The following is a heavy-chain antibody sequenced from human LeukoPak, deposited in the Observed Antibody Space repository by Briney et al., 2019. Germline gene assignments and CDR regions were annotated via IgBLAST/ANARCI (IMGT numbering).Heavy chain of an antibody. D-gene: IGHD6-6*01. J-gene: IGHJ6*03. V-gene: IGHV4-39*07. CDR3: ASLSRYSSSKDDYYMDV. Sequence: GSLRLSCAASGFTFSSYWMHWIRQPPGKGLEWIGSIYYSGSTYYNPSLKSRVTISVDTSKNQFSLKLSSVTAADTAVYYCASLSRYSSSKDDYYMDVWGKGTTVTVSS. CDR1: GFTFSSYW. CDR2: IYYSGST.